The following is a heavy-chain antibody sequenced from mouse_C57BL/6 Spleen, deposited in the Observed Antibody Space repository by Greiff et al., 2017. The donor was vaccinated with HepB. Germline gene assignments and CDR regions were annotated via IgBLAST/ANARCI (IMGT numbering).Heavy chain of an antibody. CDR2: IYPGSGNT. CDR3: TRGGGDY. J-gene: IGHJ2*01. CDR1: GYTFTDYY. V-gene: IGHV1-76*01. Sequence: VQLQQSGAELVRPGASVKLSCKASGYTFTDYYINWVKQRPGQGLEWIARIYPGSGNTYYNEKFKGKATLPAEKSSSTAYMQLRSLTSEDSAVYYCTRGGGDYWGQGTTLTVSS.